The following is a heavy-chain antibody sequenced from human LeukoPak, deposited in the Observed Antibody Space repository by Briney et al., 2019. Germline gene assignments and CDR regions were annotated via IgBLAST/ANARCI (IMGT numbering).Heavy chain of an antibody. CDR1: GVSISSGGYY. Sequence: PSETLSLTCTVSGVSISSGGYYWSWIRQPPGQGLEWIVYIYHSGSTYYNPSLKSRVTISVDRSKNQFSLKLSSVTAADTAVYYCARVGISWPFYYFDYRGQGTLVPVSS. CDR2: IYHSGST. V-gene: IGHV4-30-2*01. CDR3: ARVGISWPFYYFDY. J-gene: IGHJ4*02. D-gene: IGHD6-13*01.